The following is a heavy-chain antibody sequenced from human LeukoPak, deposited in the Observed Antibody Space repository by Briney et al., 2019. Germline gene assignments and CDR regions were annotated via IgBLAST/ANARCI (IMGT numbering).Heavy chain of an antibody. D-gene: IGHD2-21*01. V-gene: IGHV4-4*07. J-gene: IGHJ4*02. CDR1: GGSISSYY. CDR2: IYTSGST. CDR3: ASVGYCGGDCYFDY. Sequence: SETLSLTCTVSGGSISSYYWSWIRQPAGKGLEWIGRIYTSGSTNYNPSLKSRVTMSVDTSKNQFSLKLSSVTAADTAVYYCASVGYCGGDCYFDYWGQGTLATVSS.